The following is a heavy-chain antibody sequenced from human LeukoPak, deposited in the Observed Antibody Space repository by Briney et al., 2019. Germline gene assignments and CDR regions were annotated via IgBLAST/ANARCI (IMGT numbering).Heavy chain of an antibody. CDR1: GFTVSSNY. D-gene: IGHD3-22*01. V-gene: IGHV3-66*01. Sequence: GGSLRLSCAASGFTVSSNYMSWVRQAPGKGLEWVSVIYSGGSTYYADSVKGRFTISRDNSKNTLYLQMNSLRAEDTAVYYCARVKGVRRGKYYDSSGFFDYWGQGTLVTVSS. CDR3: ARVKGVRRGKYYDSSGFFDY. J-gene: IGHJ4*02. CDR2: IYSGGST.